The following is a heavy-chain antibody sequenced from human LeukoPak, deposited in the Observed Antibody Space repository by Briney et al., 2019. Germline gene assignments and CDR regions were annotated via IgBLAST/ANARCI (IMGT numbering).Heavy chain of an antibody. Sequence: PGRSLRLSCAASGFTFSSYAMHWVRQAPGKGLEWVAVISYDGSNKYYADSVKGRFTISRDNSKNTLYLQMNSLRAEDTAVYHCARDLGHYDSSGYYNYWGQGTLVTVSS. J-gene: IGHJ4*02. CDR3: ARDLGHYDSSGYYNY. CDR2: ISYDGSNK. CDR1: GFTFSSYA. V-gene: IGHV3-30-3*01. D-gene: IGHD3-22*01.